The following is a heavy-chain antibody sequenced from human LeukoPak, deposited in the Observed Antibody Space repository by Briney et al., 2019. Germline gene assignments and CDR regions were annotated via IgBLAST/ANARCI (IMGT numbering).Heavy chain of an antibody. CDR1: GFTFGSYS. V-gene: IGHV4-34*01. Sequence: PGGSLRLPCAASGFTFGSYSMNWVRQAPGKGLEWIGEINHSGSTNYNPSLKSRVTILVDTSKNQFSLKLSSVTAADTAVYYCARENDYFDGSGYLNGHAFDIWGQGTMVTVSS. CDR2: INHSGST. CDR3: ARENDYFDGSGYLNGHAFDI. D-gene: IGHD3-22*01. J-gene: IGHJ3*02.